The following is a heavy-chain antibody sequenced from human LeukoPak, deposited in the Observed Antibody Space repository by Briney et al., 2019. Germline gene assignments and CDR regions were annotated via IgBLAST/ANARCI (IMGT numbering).Heavy chain of an antibody. V-gene: IGHV3-23*01. CDR2: ISGSGGST. J-gene: IGHJ4*02. D-gene: IGHD3-10*01. CDR1: GFTFSSYA. Sequence: PGGSLRLSCAASGFTFSSYAMSWVRQAPGKGLEWVSAISGSGGSTYYADSGKGGFTISRDNSKNTLYLQMNSLRAEDTAVYYCAKASLWFGGFFDYWGQGTLVTVSS. CDR3: AKASLWFGGFFDY.